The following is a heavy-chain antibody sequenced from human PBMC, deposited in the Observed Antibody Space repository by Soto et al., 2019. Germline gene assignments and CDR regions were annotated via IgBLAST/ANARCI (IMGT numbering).Heavy chain of an antibody. CDR2: IYHSGST. Sequence: SETLSLTCAVSGGSISSSNWWSWVRQPPGKGLEWIGEIYHSGSTNYNPSLKSRVTISADKSKNQFSLKLSPVTAADTAVYYCARDEAGSSPFDYWGQGTLVTVSS. J-gene: IGHJ4*02. CDR1: GGSISSSNW. V-gene: IGHV4-4*02. D-gene: IGHD3-10*01. CDR3: ARDEAGSSPFDY.